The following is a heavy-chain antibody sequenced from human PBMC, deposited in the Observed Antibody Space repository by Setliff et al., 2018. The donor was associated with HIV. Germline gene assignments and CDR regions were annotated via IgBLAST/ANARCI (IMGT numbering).Heavy chain of an antibody. V-gene: IGHV1-69*13. CDR2: IIPMFGTA. J-gene: IGHJ4*02. Sequence: GASVKVSCKASGDTFRSRAFNWVRQAPGQGPEWMGGIIPMFGTANYAQKFQGRVTITADESTSTVYMELSSLRSDDTALYYCARGPPIVVVPAALLTFDYWGQGTLVTVSS. CDR3: ARGPPIVVVPAALLTFDY. D-gene: IGHD2-2*01. CDR1: GDTFRSRA.